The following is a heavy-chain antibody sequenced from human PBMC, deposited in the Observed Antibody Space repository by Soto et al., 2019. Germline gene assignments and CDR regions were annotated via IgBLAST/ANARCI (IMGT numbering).Heavy chain of an antibody. CDR2: ILPILAVT. J-gene: IGHJ4*02. CDR3: AARYCSAATFFNPGSY. Sequence: QVQLVQSGAEVKKTGSSVKVSCKVSGDTFNTYTISWVRHAPGQGLEWMGRILPILAVTTYSRKFQGRLSITADESTSTDYMEVSSLRSEDTAIYYCAARYCSAATFFNPGSYWGQGPLVAVSS. CDR1: GDTFNTYT. V-gene: IGHV1-69*02. D-gene: IGHD2-8*02.